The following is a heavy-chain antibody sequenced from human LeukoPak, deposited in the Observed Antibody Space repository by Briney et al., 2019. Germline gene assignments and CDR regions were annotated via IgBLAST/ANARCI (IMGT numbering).Heavy chain of an antibody. V-gene: IGHV3-30*18. CDR3: AKEEIAAAPGY. CDR2: ISYDGRNK. D-gene: IGHD6-13*01. J-gene: IGHJ4*02. Sequence: PGGSLRLSCAGSGFTFNSYGMHWVRQAPGKGLEWVAVISYDGRNKFYADSVKGRFTISRDNSKNTLYLQMNSLRAEDTAVYYCAKEEIAAAPGYWGQGTLVTVSS. CDR1: GFTFNSYG.